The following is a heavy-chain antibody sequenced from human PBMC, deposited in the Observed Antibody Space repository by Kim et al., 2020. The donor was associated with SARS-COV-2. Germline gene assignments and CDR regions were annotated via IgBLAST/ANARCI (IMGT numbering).Heavy chain of an antibody. Sequence: SETLSLTCTASGGSISSYYWSWIRQPPGKGLEWIGYIYYSGSTNYNPSLKSRVTISADTSKNQFSLKLSSVTAADTAVYYCSRMAAAGTVYYWGQGTLVT. J-gene: IGHJ4*02. D-gene: IGHD6-13*01. V-gene: IGHV4-59*01. CDR1: GGSISSYY. CDR2: IYYSGST. CDR3: SRMAAAGTVYY.